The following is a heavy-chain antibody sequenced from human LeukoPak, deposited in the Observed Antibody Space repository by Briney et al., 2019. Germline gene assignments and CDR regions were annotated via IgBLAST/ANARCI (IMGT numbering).Heavy chain of an antibody. Sequence: SETLSLTCTVSGVSISSYYWSWIRQPPGKGLEWIGYIYYSGSTNYNPSLKSRVTISVDTSKNQFSLKLSSVTAADTAVYYCAGGNYDFWSGYYYQPFDYWGQGTLVTVSS. CDR1: GVSISSYY. CDR3: AGGNYDFWSGYYYQPFDY. D-gene: IGHD3-3*01. J-gene: IGHJ4*02. CDR2: IYYSGST. V-gene: IGHV4-59*01.